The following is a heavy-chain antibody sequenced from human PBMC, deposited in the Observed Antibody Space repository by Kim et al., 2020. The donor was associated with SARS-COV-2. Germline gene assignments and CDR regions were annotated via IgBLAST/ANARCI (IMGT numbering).Heavy chain of an antibody. CDR1: GDSIDNFNFY. Sequence: SETLSLTCAVSGDSIDNFNFYWDWVRQSPGKALVWIGSIFYTGQPYYSPSLKSRVTLLLDTSERHFSLTLASVTSTDSGVYFCARRRGSSSSGGDWFDS. D-gene: IGHD3-10*01. CDR2: IFYTGQP. J-gene: IGHJ5*01. CDR3: ARRRGSSSSGGDWFDS. V-gene: IGHV4-39*02.